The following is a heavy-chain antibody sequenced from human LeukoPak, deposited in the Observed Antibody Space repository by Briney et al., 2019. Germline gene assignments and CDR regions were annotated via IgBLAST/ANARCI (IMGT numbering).Heavy chain of an antibody. CDR1: GFTFSSYS. V-gene: IGHV3-48*01. Sequence: PGRSLRLSCAASGFTFSSYSMNWVRQAPGKGLEWVSYISSSSSTIYYADSVKGRFTISRDNAKNSLYLQMNSLGAEDMAVYYCAKGNHGGYAFDIWGQGTMVTVSS. J-gene: IGHJ3*02. CDR2: ISSSSSTI. CDR3: AKGNHGGYAFDI. D-gene: IGHD1-14*01.